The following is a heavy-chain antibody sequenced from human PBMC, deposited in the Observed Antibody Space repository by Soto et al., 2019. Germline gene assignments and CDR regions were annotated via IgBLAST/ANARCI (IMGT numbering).Heavy chain of an antibody. D-gene: IGHD4-17*01. CDR3: ARKGYGDYGGMDV. CDR1: GFTFSSYS. V-gene: IGHV3-21*01. Sequence: EVQLVESGGGLVKPGGSLRLSCVVSGFTFSSYSMNWVRQAPGKGLEWVSSISSSTSYIYYADSVKGRFTISRDNAKNALYLQMNSLRADDTAVYYCARKGYGDYGGMDVWGQGTTVTVSS. CDR2: ISSSTSYI. J-gene: IGHJ6*02.